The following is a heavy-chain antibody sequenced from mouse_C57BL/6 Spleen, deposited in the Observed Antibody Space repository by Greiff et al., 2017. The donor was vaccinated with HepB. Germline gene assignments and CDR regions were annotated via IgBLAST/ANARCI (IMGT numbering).Heavy chain of an antibody. CDR2: IYPGDGDT. CDR1: GYAFSSSW. CDR3: ARDHTGTDYAMDY. D-gene: IGHD4-1*01. J-gene: IGHJ4*01. Sequence: VQLQQSGPELVKPGASVKISCKASGYAFSSSWMNWVKQRPGKGLEWIGRIYPGDGDTNYNGKFKGKATLTADKSSSTAYMQLSSLTSEDSAVYFCARDHTGTDYAMDYWGQGTSVTVSS. V-gene: IGHV1-82*01.